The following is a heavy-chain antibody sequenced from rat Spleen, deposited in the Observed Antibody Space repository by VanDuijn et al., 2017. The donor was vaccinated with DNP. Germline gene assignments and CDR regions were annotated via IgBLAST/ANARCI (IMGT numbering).Heavy chain of an antibody. CDR2: ISFSGST. J-gene: IGHJ2*01. CDR3: ARWSRYVDY. Sequence: EVQLQESGPGLVKPSQSLSLTCSVTGYSITSNYWGWIRKFPGNKMEWMAYISFSGSTGYNPSLRSRISITRDTSKNQFFLQLNSVTTVDAATYYCARWSRYVDYRGQGVTVTVSS. V-gene: IGHV3-1*01. CDR1: GYSITSNY.